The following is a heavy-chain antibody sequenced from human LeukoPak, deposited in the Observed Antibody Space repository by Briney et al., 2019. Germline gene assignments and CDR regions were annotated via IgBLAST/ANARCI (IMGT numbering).Heavy chain of an antibody. Sequence: GASVKVSCKASGYTFTSYGISWVRQAPGQGLEWMGWISAYNGNTNYAQKLQGRVTMTTDTSTSTAYMELSRLTSDDTAVYYCAKEVHYYDSSDYFPLGYWGQGTLITVSS. CDR1: GYTFTSYG. J-gene: IGHJ4*02. V-gene: IGHV1-18*01. CDR2: ISAYNGNT. D-gene: IGHD3-22*01. CDR3: AKEVHYYDSSDYFPLGY.